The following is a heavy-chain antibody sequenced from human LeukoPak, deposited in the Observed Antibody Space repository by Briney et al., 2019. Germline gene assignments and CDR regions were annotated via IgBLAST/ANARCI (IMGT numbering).Heavy chain of an antibody. CDR2: INPNSGGT. CDR1: GYTFTGYY. D-gene: IGHD4-17*01. V-gene: IGHV1-2*02. CDR3: ARSKADTVTTVGY. Sequence: ASVKVSCKASGYTFTGYYMHWVRQAPGQGLEWMGWINPNSGGTNYAQKFQGRVTMTRDTSISTAYMELSRLRSDDTAVYYCARSKADTVTTVGYWGQGTLVTVSS. J-gene: IGHJ4*02.